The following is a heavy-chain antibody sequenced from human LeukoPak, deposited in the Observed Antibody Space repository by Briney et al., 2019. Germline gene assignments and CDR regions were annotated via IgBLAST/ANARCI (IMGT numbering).Heavy chain of an antibody. CDR3: ARVGEQLVIDY. CDR1: GRSISSYY. Sequence: PSETLSLTCTVSGRSISSYYWSWIRQPPGKGLEWIGYIYYSGSTNYNPSLKSRVTISVDTSKNQFSLKLSSVTAADTAVYYCARVGEQLVIDYWGQGTLVTVSS. CDR2: IYYSGST. V-gene: IGHV4-59*01. D-gene: IGHD6-6*01. J-gene: IGHJ4*02.